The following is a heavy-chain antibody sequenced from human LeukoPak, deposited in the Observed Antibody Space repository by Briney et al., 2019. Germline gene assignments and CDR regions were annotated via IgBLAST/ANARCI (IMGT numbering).Heavy chain of an antibody. CDR3: ARLITMIVVGNWFDP. D-gene: IGHD3-22*01. CDR2: IYYSGST. J-gene: IGHJ5*02. Sequence: SETLSLTCTVSGGSISSSSYYWGWIRQPPGKGLEWIGSIYYSGSTYYNPSLKSRVTISVDTSKNQFSLKLSSVTAADTAVYYCARLITMIVVGNWFDPWGQGTLVTVSS. CDR1: GGSISSSSYY. V-gene: IGHV4-39*01.